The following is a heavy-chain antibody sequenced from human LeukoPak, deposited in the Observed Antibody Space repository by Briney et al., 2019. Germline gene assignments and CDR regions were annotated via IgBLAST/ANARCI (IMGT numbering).Heavy chain of an antibody. Sequence: GGSLRLSCAASGFTFSSYAMHWVRQAPGKGLEWVAVISYDGSNKYYADSVKGRFTISRDNSKNTLYLQMNSLRAEDTAVYYCARVPSPRAVGAIHFDYWGQGTPVTVSS. CDR3: ARVPSPRAVGAIHFDY. J-gene: IGHJ4*02. CDR1: GFTFSSYA. CDR2: ISYDGSNK. D-gene: IGHD1-26*01. V-gene: IGHV3-30*04.